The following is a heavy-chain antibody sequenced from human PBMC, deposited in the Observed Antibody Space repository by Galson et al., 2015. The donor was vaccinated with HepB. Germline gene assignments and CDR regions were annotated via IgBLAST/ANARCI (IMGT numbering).Heavy chain of an antibody. V-gene: IGHV3-30*04. J-gene: IGHJ4*02. CDR2: ISYDGSNK. CDR1: GFTFSSYA. D-gene: IGHD2-15*01. Sequence: SLRLSCAASGFTFSSYAMHWVRQAPGKGLEWVAVISYDGSNKYYADSVKGRFTISRDNSKNTLYLQMNSLRAEDTAVYYCARVLVVVVAAFDYWGQGTLVTVSS. CDR3: ARVLVVVVAAFDY.